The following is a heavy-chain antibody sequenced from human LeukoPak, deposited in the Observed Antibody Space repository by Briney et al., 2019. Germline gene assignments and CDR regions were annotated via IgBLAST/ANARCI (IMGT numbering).Heavy chain of an antibody. CDR1: GYTFTSYG. Sequence: GASVKVSCKASGYTFTSYGISWVRQAPGQGLEWMVWISAYNGNTNYAQKLQGRVTMTTDTSTSTAYMELRSLRSDDTAVYYCARVESLEFGVYRYYGMDVWGQGTTVTVSS. CDR2: ISAYNGNT. D-gene: IGHD3-10*01. CDR3: ARVESLEFGVYRYYGMDV. J-gene: IGHJ6*02. V-gene: IGHV1-18*01.